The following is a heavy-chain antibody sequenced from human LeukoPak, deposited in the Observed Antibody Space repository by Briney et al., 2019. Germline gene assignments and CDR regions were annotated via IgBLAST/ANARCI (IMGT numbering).Heavy chain of an antibody. D-gene: IGHD3-10*01. V-gene: IGHV3-23*01. CDR2: ISGSGGST. J-gene: IGHJ6*02. CDR3: AKDLDWSGSGGMDV. CDR1: GFTFSSYA. Sequence: GGSLRLSCAASGFTFSSYAMSWVRQAPGKGLEWVSAISGSGGSTYYADSVKGRFTISRDNSKYTLYLQMNSLRAEDTAVYYCAKDLDWSGSGGMDVWGQGTTVTVSS.